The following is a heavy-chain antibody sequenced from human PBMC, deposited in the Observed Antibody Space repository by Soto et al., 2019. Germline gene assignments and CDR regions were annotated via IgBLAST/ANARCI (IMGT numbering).Heavy chain of an antibody. Sequence: LRHWCGAAEVNSVGYSRNRVSKAPGKGLEWVSYISSSSSTIYYADSVKGRFTISRDNAKNSLYLQMNSLRAEDTAVYYCARHPERIAQIGWFDPWGQGTLVTVSS. CDR3: ARHPERIAQIGWFDP. D-gene: IGHD6-13*01. J-gene: IGHJ5*02. V-gene: IGHV3-48*01. CDR1: EVNSVGYS. CDR2: ISSSSSTI.